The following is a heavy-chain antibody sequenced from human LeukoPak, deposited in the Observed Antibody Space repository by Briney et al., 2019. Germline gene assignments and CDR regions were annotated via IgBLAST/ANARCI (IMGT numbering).Heavy chain of an antibody. J-gene: IGHJ4*02. Sequence: GESPKTSLYSLGYRFIHYWNAWGRPRPGEGLEWMGIIYPGNSDTKYSPSFQGQVTISADKSIDTAYLQWSSLKASDTGMNYCARQDGSGIYYFENWGRGILVT. V-gene: IGHV5-51*01. CDR1: GYRFIHYW. CDR2: IYPGNSDT. CDR3: ARQDGSGIYYFEN. D-gene: IGHD3-10*01.